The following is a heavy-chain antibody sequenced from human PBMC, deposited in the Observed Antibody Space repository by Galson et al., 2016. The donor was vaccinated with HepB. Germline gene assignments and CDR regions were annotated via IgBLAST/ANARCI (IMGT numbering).Heavy chain of an antibody. CDR2: IYHSGDT. CDR1: GGSISSTTNW. J-gene: IGHJ3*02. Sequence: SETLSLTCTVSGGSISSTTNWWSWVRQSPGQGLEWIGEIYHSGDTNYNPSLKSRATISVDTSTNQFSLSLSSVTAADTAVYYCARDCTGGTCKFAGYDAFDIWGQGTTVTVSS. D-gene: IGHD2-8*02. V-gene: IGHV4-4*02. CDR3: ARDCTGGTCKFAGYDAFDI.